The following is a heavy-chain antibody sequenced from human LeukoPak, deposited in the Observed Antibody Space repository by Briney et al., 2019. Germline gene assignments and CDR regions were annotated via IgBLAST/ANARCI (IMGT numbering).Heavy chain of an antibody. Sequence: GGSLRLSCAASGFTFSRNSTIWVRQAPGKGLEWISLIDTSGSYTWYADSVKGRFTISRDNAKNSLNLQMNSLRVEDTAVYYCAREAAPTTGRHFDYWGQGTLVTVSS. J-gene: IGHJ4*02. CDR2: IDTSGSYT. V-gene: IGHV3-21*01. D-gene: IGHD6-25*01. CDR3: AREAAPTTGRHFDY. CDR1: GFTFSRNS.